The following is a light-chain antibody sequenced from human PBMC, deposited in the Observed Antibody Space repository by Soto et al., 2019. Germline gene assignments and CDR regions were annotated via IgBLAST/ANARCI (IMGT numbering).Light chain of an antibody. CDR1: SSDVGSYNY. V-gene: IGLV2-8*01. CDR3: SSYAGSNIYV. Sequence: QSALTQPPSASGSPGQSVTISCTGTSSDVGSYNYVSWYQQNPGKAPKLIIYEVSKRPPGVPDRFSGSKSGNTASLSVSGFQAEDDGAYYCSSYAGSNIYVFGTGTKLTVL. CDR2: EVS. J-gene: IGLJ1*01.